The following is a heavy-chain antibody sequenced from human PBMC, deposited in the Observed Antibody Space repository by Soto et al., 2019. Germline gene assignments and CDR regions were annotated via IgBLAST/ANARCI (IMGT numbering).Heavy chain of an antibody. CDR3: VRASGNYFFDY. CDR1: GLPFGNSW. J-gene: IGHJ4*02. CDR2: IKRDGSIT. V-gene: IGHV3-74*01. Sequence: EVQLVESGGGLVQPGGSLSPSCASPGLPFGNSWLNWVGQAPGRGRVWASRIKRDGSITTYADPVKGRFTISRDNAKNTLYLQMNNVRAEDTAVYYCVRASGNYFFDYWGQGTLVTVSS. D-gene: IGHD1-26*01.